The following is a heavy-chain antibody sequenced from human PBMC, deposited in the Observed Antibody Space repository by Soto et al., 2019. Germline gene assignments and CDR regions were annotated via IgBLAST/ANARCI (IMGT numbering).Heavy chain of an antibody. CDR3: ARDNWNGAYYGLDV. V-gene: IGHV3-23*01. CDR1: QFTFNIDA. D-gene: IGHD1-20*01. CDR2: MSGSGASI. J-gene: IGHJ6*02. Sequence: EVQLLESGGGLVQSGESLTLSCVASQFTFNIDAMTWVRQAPGKGLEWVSSMSGSGASIYYADSVKGRFTISRDKSKKTLYLQMTRLRAEDTAVYWCARDNWNGAYYGLDVWGQGTTVTVS.